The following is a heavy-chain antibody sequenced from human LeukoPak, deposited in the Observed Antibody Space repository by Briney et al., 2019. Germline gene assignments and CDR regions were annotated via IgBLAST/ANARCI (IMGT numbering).Heavy chain of an antibody. D-gene: IGHD6-13*01. CDR3: ARHWPRIAAAGPSHFDP. CDR2: IYYSGST. CDR1: GGSISSSSYY. V-gene: IGHV4-39*01. J-gene: IGHJ5*02. Sequence: PSESLSLTCTVYGGSISSSSYYWGWIRPPPGKGLEWFGSIYYSGSTYYNPSLKSRVTISVDTSKNQFSLKLSSVTAADTAVYYCARHWPRIAAAGPSHFDPWGQGTLVTVSS.